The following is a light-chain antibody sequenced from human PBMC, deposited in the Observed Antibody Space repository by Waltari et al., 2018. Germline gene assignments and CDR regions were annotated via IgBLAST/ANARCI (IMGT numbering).Light chain of an antibody. V-gene: IGKV3-15*01. CDR2: GAS. Sequence: GERATLSCRASQSVSSNLAWYQQKPGQAPRLLIYGASTRATGIPARFSGSGSGTEFTLTISSMQSEDFAVYYCQQYNNWPPRFTFGPGTKVDIK. CDR3: QQYNNWPPRFT. J-gene: IGKJ3*01. CDR1: QSVSSN.